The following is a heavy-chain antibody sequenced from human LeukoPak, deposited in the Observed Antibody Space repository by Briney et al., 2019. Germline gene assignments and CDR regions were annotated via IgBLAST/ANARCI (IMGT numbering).Heavy chain of an antibody. CDR1: GFTFSSYW. CDR2: IHSDGSST. J-gene: IGHJ4*02. CDR3: ARDESRDGYKAGDY. D-gene: IGHD5-24*01. Sequence: PGGSLRLSCAASGFTFSSYWMHWVRQAPGKGLVWVSRIHSDGSSTSYADSVKGRFTISRDNAKNTLYLQMNSLRAEDTAVYYCARDESRDGYKAGDYWGQGTLVTVSS. V-gene: IGHV3-74*01.